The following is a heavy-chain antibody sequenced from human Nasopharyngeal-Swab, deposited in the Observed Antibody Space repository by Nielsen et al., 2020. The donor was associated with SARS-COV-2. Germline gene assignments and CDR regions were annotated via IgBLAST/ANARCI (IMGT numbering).Heavy chain of an antibody. V-gene: IGHV4-59*01. CDR1: GGSISSYY. CDR3: ASASTGGRAFDI. J-gene: IGHJ3*02. Sequence: SETLSLTCTVSGGSISSYYWSWIRQPPGKGLGRNGYIYYSGSTNYNPSLKSRVTISVDTSKTQYSLKLSSVTAADTAVSYWASASTGGRAFDIWGQGTMVTVSS. D-gene: IGHD2-15*01. CDR2: IYYSGST.